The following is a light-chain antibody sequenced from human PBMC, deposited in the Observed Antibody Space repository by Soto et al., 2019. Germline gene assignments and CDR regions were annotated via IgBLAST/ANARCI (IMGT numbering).Light chain of an antibody. J-gene: IGKJ4*01. V-gene: IGKV1-9*01. CDR3: KQFYTFPRS. CDR1: QGINNY. CDR2: SAS. Sequence: DIQLTQSPSFLSASVGDRVTITCRASQGINNYLAWYQERSGKAPVLLIHSASTLQSGIPSRFSGSGSGTEFTLTISSLQPEDFATYYCKQFYTFPRSLGGGTKVNIK.